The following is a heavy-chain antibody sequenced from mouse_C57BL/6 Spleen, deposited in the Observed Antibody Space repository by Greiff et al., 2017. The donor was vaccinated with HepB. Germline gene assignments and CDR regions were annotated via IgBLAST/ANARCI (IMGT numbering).Heavy chain of an antibody. CDR2: IDPETGGT. CDR1: GYTFTDYE. V-gene: IGHV1-15*01. J-gene: IGHJ2*01. D-gene: IGHD1-1*01. CDR3: TRRVGGYGSSYDFDY. Sequence: ESGAELVRPGASVTLSCKASGYTFTDYEMHWVKQTPVHGLEWIGAIDPETGGTAYNQKFKGKAILTADKSSSTAYMELRSLTSEDSAVYYCTRRVGGYGSSYDFDYWGQGTTLTVSS.